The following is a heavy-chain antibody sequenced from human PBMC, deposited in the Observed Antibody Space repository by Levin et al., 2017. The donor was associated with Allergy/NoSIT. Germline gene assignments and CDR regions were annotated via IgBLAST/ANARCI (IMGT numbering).Heavy chain of an antibody. Sequence: TGGSLRLSCAVSGFTFSSYDMHWVRQVTGKGLEWVSTIGTPGDTYYPGSVKGRFTISREKAKKSLYLQMNNLRAGDTAVYYCVRSAIGDWYFDLWGRGTLVTVSS. CDR3: VRSAIGDWYFDL. CDR1: GFTFSSYD. V-gene: IGHV3-13*01. D-gene: IGHD2-21*01. J-gene: IGHJ2*01. CDR2: IGTPGDT.